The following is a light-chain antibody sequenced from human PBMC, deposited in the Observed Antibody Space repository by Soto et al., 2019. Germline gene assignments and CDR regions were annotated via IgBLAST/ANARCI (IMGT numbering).Light chain of an antibody. CDR3: SSYTNNNFWV. Sequence: QSVLTQPASVSGSPGQSITISCTGTSSDVGAYNYDSWFRQHPGKAPKFMIYEVSSRPSGISNRFSDSKSGNTASLTISGLQADDEAHYYCSSYTNNNFWVFGEG. CDR1: SSDVGAYNY. CDR2: EVS. V-gene: IGLV2-14*01. J-gene: IGLJ3*02.